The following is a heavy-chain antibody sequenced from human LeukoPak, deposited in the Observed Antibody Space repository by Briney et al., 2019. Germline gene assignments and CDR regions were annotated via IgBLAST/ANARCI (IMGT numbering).Heavy chain of an antibody. Sequence: SVKVSWKASGYTFTGYYMHWVRQAPGQGLEWMGGIIPIFGTANYAQKFQGRVTITTDESTSTAYMELSSLRSEDTAVYYCAREGSSSFEGYYYYYMDVWGKGTTVTVSS. V-gene: IGHV1-69*05. J-gene: IGHJ6*03. CDR3: AREGSSSFEGYYYYYMDV. CDR1: GYTFTGYY. CDR2: IIPIFGTA. D-gene: IGHD6-6*01.